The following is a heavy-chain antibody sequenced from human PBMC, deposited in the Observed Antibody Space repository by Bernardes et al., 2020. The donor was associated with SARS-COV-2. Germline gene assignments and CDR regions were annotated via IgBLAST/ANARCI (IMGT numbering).Heavy chain of an antibody. CDR1: GFTFRSYA. Sequence: GGSLRLSCAASGFTFRSYAMTWVRQAPGKGLEWVSAISGSGSRTYYADSVKGRFTISRDNSKNTLYLQMNSLITEDTAVKYCAKGSGYGSNWELDYWGQGTLVIGTS. V-gene: IGHV3-23*01. J-gene: IGHJ4*02. CDR2: ISGSGSRT. CDR3: AKGSGYGSNWELDY. D-gene: IGHD6-13*01.